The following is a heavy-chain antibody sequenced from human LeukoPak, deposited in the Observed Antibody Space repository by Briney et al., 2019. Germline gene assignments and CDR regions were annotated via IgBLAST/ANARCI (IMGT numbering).Heavy chain of an antibody. CDR2: IYYSGST. CDR3: ARRSSWYGYFDY. V-gene: IGHV4-59*08. Sequence: SETLSLTCTVSGGSISSYYWSWIRQPPGKGLEWIGYIYYSGSTNYNPSLKSRVTISVDTSKSQFSLNLSSVTAADTAVYYCARRSSWYGYFDYWGQGTLVTVSS. CDR1: GGSISSYY. D-gene: IGHD6-13*01. J-gene: IGHJ4*02.